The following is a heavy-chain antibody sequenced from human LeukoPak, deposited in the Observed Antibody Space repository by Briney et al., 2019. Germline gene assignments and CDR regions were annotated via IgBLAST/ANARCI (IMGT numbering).Heavy chain of an antibody. V-gene: IGHV3-74*01. CDR1: GFTFSSYA. Sequence: GGSLRLSCAASGFTFSSYAMSWVRQAPGKGPMWLSRITSDGSDTIYADSGKGRFTISRDNAKNTVYLQMNSLSAEDTAVYYCATGGEQYYDYWGQGTLVTVSS. D-gene: IGHD1/OR15-1a*01. CDR2: ITSDGSDT. J-gene: IGHJ4*02. CDR3: ATGGEQYYDY.